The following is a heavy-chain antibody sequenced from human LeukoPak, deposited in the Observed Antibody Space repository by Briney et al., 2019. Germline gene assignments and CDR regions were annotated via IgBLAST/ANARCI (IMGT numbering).Heavy chain of an antibody. CDR2: ISGSGANS. Sequence: GGSLGLSCAASGFTFSNYAMSWVRQAPGKGLEWVSAISGSGANSYYANSVKGRFTISRDNSKNTLYLQMNSLRAEDTAVYYCAKSAVAGGDYFDYWGQGTLVTVSS. CDR1: GFTFSNYA. D-gene: IGHD6-19*01. V-gene: IGHV3-23*01. CDR3: AKSAVAGGDYFDY. J-gene: IGHJ4*02.